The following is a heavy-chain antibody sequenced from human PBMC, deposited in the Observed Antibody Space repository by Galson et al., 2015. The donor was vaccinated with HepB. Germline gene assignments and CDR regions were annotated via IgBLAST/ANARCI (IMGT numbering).Heavy chain of an antibody. J-gene: IGHJ4*02. CDR1: GFTFSRYS. V-gene: IGHV3-23*01. Sequence: SLRLSCAASGFTFSRYSMSWVRQAPRKGLEWVSTISGSGDGTYYADSVKGRFTISRDNSKNTLYLQMNSLRAEDTAVYYCASNEGDSFGSYYFDYWGQGTLGTVSS. CDR2: ISGSGDGT. D-gene: IGHD5-18*01. CDR3: ASNEGDSFGSYYFDY.